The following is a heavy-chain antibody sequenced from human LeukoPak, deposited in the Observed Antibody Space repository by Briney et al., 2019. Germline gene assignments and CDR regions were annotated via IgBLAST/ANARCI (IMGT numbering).Heavy chain of an antibody. CDR1: GFTFTTYP. Sequence: GGSLRLSCAASGFTFTTYPMSWVRQAPGKGLEWVSAISASGGGTYYADSVKGRFTISRDNSRSTVFLQMNSLRAEDTAVYYCAKDLAVVVVAATLDYWGQGTLVTVSS. J-gene: IGHJ4*02. CDR3: AKDLAVVVVAATLDY. V-gene: IGHV3-23*01. D-gene: IGHD2-15*01. CDR2: ISASGGGT.